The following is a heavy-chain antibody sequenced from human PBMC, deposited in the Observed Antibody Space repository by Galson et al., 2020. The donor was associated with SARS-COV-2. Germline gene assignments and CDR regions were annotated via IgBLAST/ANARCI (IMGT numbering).Heavy chain of an antibody. Sequence: SETLSLTCTVSGGSISSGSYYWSWIRQPAGKGLEWIGRIYTSGSPNYNPSLKSRVTISVDTSKNQFSLKLSSVTAADTAVYYCAREGDDGQGYYYYYYYMDVWGKGTTVTVSS. J-gene: IGHJ6*03. D-gene: IGHD2-15*01. CDR1: GGSISSGSYY. CDR2: IYTSGSP. CDR3: AREGDDGQGYYYYYYYMDV. V-gene: IGHV4-61*02.